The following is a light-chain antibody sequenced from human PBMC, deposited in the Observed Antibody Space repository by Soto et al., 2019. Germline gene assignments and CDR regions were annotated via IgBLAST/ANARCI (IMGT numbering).Light chain of an antibody. J-gene: IGKJ2*01. V-gene: IGKV1-5*03. CDR1: QSISSW. CDR3: QQYSSFSRT. CDR2: KTS. Sequence: DIQMAQSPSTLSASVGDRVTITCRASQSISSWLAWYQQKPGKAPKLLIYKTSNLESGVPSRFSGSGSGTEFTLTISSLQPDDFATYYCQQYSSFSRTFGQGTKLEIK.